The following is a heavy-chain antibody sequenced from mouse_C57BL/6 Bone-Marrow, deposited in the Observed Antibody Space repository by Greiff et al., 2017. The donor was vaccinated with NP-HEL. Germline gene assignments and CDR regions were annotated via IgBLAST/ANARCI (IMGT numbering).Heavy chain of an antibody. CDR2: ISSGSSTI. J-gene: IGHJ1*03. Sequence: EVQLVESGGGLVKPGGSLKLSCAASGFTFSDYGMHWVRQAPEKGLEWVAYISSGSSTIYYADTVKGRFTISRDNAKNTLFLQMTSLRSEDTAMYYCARGSYDGYFYWYFDVWGTGTTVTVSS. D-gene: IGHD2-3*01. V-gene: IGHV5-17*01. CDR1: GFTFSDYG. CDR3: ARGSYDGYFYWYFDV.